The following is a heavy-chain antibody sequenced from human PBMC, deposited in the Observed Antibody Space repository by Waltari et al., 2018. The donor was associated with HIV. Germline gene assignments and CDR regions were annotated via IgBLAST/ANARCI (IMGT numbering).Heavy chain of an antibody. CDR2: IWYDGSNK. CDR3: ARGGYSYGPYYYYGMDV. CDR1: GFTFSRYG. D-gene: IGHD5-18*01. J-gene: IGHJ6*02. V-gene: IGHV3-33*01. Sequence: QVQLVESGGGVVQPGRSLRLSCAASGFTFSRYGMPWVRQAPGKGLEWVAVIWYDGSNKYYADSVKGRFTISRDNSKNTLYLQMNSLRAEDTAVYYCARGGYSYGPYYYYGMDVWGQGTTVTVSS.